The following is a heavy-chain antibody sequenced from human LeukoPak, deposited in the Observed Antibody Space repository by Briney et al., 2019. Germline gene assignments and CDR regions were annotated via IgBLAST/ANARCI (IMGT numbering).Heavy chain of an antibody. CDR2: ISGSGGST. V-gene: IGHV3-23*01. D-gene: IGHD3-16*01. CDR1: GFTFSNYA. Sequence: PGGSLRLSCAASGFTFSNYAMSWVRQAPGKGLEWVSAISGSGGSTYYADSVKGRVTVSRDSSKNTLYLQMNSLRAEDTAVYYCAKDGALYPFFFDFWGRGILVTVSS. CDR3: AKDGALYPFFFDF. J-gene: IGHJ4*02.